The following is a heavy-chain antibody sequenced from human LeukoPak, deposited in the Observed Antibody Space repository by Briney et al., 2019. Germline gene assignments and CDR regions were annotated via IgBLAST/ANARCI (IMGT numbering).Heavy chain of an antibody. CDR3: TRTTPSEQQLVW. V-gene: IGHV3-30*14. CDR2: ISYDGSNK. J-gene: IGHJ4*02. CDR1: GFTFSSYE. Sequence: GGSLRLSCAASGFTFSSYEMNWVRQAPGKGLEWVTVISYDGSNKYYADSVKGRFTISRDNSKNTLYLQMNSLRAEDTAVYYCTRTTPSEQQLVWGGQGTLVTVSS. D-gene: IGHD6-13*01.